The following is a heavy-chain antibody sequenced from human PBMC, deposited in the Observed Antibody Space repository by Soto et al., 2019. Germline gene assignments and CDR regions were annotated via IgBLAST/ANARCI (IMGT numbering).Heavy chain of an antibody. Sequence: QLQLQESGSGLVKPSQTLSLTCAVSGGSLSSGGYSWSWIRQPPGKGLEWIGYIYHSGSTYYNPSLKSRVTISVDRSKNQFSLKLSSVTAADTAVYYCARDLDSSGWYYFDYWGQGTLVTVSS. CDR3: ARDLDSSGWYYFDY. V-gene: IGHV4-30-2*01. CDR2: IYHSGST. D-gene: IGHD6-19*01. J-gene: IGHJ4*02. CDR1: GGSLSSGGYS.